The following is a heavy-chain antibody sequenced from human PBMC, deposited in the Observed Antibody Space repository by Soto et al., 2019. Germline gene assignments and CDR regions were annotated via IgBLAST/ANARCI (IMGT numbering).Heavy chain of an antibody. D-gene: IGHD3-10*01. CDR1: GFTFSSYG. V-gene: IGHV3-48*04. CDR3: ASGITMVRGVIRDY. CDR2: ISSSGSTI. Sequence: HPGGSLRLSCAASGFTFSSYGMHWIRQAPGKGLEWVSYISSSGSTIYYADSVKGRFTISRDNAKNSLYLQMNSLRAEDTAVYYRASGITMVRGVIRDYWGQGTLVTVSS. J-gene: IGHJ4*02.